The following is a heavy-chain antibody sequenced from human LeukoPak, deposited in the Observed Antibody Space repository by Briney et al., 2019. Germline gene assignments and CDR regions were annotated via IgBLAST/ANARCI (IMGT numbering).Heavy chain of an antibody. D-gene: IGHD7-27*01. CDR2: IYYSGST. CDR1: GGSISSYY. J-gene: IGHJ4*02. Sequence: SWDTLSLTCTVCGGSISSYYWSWLRHPPGEGREWIGYIYYSGSTNYNPSLKSRVTISVDTSKNQFSLKLSSVTAADTAVYYCARGEASGDFDYWGQGTLVTVSS. CDR3: ARGEASGDFDY. V-gene: IGHV4-59*07.